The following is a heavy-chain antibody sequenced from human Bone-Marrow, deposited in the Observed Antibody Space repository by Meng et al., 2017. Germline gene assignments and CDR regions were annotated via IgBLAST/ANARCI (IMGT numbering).Heavy chain of an antibody. V-gene: IGHV3-15*01. D-gene: IGHD4-23*01. CDR2: IKSKNDGGTT. CDR1: GFYFNNAW. Sequence: GESLKISCAASGFYFNNAWMSWVRQAPGKGLEWVGCIKSKNDGGTTDYAAPVKGRLTISRDDSKNTLYLQMNSMKTEDTAVYYCTRADYGGKGVWGQGTRVTGAS. CDR3: TRADYGGKGV. J-gene: IGHJ4*02.